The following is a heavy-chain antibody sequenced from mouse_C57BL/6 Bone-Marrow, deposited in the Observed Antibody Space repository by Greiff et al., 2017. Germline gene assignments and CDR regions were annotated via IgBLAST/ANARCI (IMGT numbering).Heavy chain of an antibody. V-gene: IGHV1-4*01. CDR3: AKLGHAMDY. CDR1: GYTFTSYT. CDR2: INPSSGYT. D-gene: IGHD4-1*01. Sequence: QVQLKESGAELARPGASVKMSCKASGYTFTSYTMHWVKQRPGQGLEWIGYINPSSGYTKSNQKFKDKATLTADKSSSTAYMQLSSLTSEGSAVYYCAKLGHAMDYWGQGASVTVSS. J-gene: IGHJ4*01.